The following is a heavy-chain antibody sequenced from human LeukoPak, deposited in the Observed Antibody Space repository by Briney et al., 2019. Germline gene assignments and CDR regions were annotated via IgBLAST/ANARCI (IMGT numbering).Heavy chain of an antibody. CDR2: ISGYDGNT. J-gene: IGHJ5*02. CDR3: ARDYSQEFCSGGSCKFDP. D-gene: IGHD2-15*01. CDR1: DYTFANYG. Sequence: ASVKVSCKTSDYTFANYGISWVRQAPGQGLQWMGWISGYDGNTKCAQKFEGRVTMTTDTSTSTAYMELRSLRPDDTAIYYCARDYSQEFCSGGSCKFDPWGQGTLVTVSS. V-gene: IGHV1-18*01.